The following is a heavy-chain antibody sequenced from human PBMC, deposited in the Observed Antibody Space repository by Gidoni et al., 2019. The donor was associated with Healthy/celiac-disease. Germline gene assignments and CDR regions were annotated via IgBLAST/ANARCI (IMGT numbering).Heavy chain of an antibody. CDR2: SRGSGDPT. CDR1: ACTVSSDA. Sequence: EVQLLESEGGLVQTGGALRLSCAGTACTVSSDAVTWVRQAPGEGLAWVSASRGSGDPTDYADSVQGRFTISRDLAKNPLFLHMNRRRAEYTPVHYCTRPGSAWYFHYWGQGTLVTVSS. V-gene: IGHV3-23*01. CDR3: TRPGSAWYFHY. D-gene: IGHD6-19*01. J-gene: IGHJ4*02.